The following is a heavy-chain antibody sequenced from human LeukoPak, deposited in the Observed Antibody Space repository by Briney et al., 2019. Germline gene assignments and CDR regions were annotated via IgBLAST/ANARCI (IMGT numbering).Heavy chain of an antibody. J-gene: IGHJ4*02. CDR2: INAGNGNT. D-gene: IGHD4-17*01. V-gene: IGHV1-3*01. Sequence: ASVTVSCKASGYTFTSYAMHWVRQAPGQRLEWMGWINAGNGNTKYSQKFQGRVTITRDTSASTAYMELSSLRSEDTAVYYCASGPYTVPLPVYWGQGTLVTVSS. CDR3: ASGPYTVPLPVY. CDR1: GYTFTSYA.